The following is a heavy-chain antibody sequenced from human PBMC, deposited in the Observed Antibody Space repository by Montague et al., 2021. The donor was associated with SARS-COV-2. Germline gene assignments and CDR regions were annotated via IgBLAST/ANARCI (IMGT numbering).Heavy chain of an antibody. CDR3: ARARQDVVVPALGIGAYYYYYYMDV. J-gene: IGHJ6*03. CDR2: XNHXGST. D-gene: IGHD2-2*01. Sequence: LVKPTQTLTLTCTFSGFSLSTSGMCVSWIRQPPGKGLEWIGEXNHXGSTNYNPSLKSRVTISVDTSKNPFSLKLSSVTAADTAVYYCARARQDVVVPALGIGAYYYYYYMDVWGKGTTVTVSS. CDR1: GFSLSTSGM. V-gene: IGHV4-39*07.